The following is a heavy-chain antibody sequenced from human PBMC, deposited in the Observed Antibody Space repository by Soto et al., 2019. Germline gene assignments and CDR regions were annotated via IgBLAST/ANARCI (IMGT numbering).Heavy chain of an antibody. CDR1: GFTFSSYA. Sequence: QVQLVESGGGVVQPGRSLRLSCAASGFTFSSYAMHWVRQAPGKGLEWVAVISYDGSNKYYADSVKGRFTISRDNSKNKLYLQMNSLRAEDTAVYYCARDPPSTVDYDWYFDLWGRGNLVTVSS. J-gene: IGHJ2*01. V-gene: IGHV3-30-3*01. D-gene: IGHD4-17*01. CDR2: ISYDGSNK. CDR3: ARDPPSTVDYDWYFDL.